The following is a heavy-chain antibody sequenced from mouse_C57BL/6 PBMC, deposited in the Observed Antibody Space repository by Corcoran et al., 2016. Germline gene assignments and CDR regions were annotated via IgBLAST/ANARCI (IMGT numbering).Heavy chain of an antibody. CDR2: INPNNGST. CDR1: GYTFTDYY. Sequence: EVQLQQSGAELVKRGASVKISCKASGYTFTDYYMNWVKQSNGKRLECIGDINPNNGSTSYNQKFKGKATLTVDKSSITAYKELRSLTSEDSADYYCARPSHATDYWGQGTTLTVSS. D-gene: IGHD1-1*01. V-gene: IGHV1-26*01. CDR3: ARPSHATDY. J-gene: IGHJ2*01.